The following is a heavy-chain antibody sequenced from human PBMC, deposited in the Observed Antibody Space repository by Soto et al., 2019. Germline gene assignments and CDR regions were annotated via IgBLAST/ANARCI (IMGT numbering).Heavy chain of an antibody. V-gene: IGHV3-74*01. CDR3: VRTSLVVAAATREDY. CDR2: INSDGSST. D-gene: IGHD2-15*01. J-gene: IGHJ4*02. CDR1: GFTFSSYW. Sequence: EVQLVESGGGLVQPGESLRLSCAASGFTFSSYWMHWVRQAPGKGLVWVSRINSDGSSTSYAGSVKSRFTISRDNAKNTRYLQMNSLRAEDTAVYYCVRTSLVVAAATREDYWGQGTLVTVSS.